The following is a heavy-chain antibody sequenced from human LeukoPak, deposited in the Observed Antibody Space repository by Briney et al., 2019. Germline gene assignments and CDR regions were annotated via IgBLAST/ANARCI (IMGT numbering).Heavy chain of an antibody. J-gene: IGHJ3*02. D-gene: IGHD5/OR15-5a*01. V-gene: IGHV3-13*01. CDR2: VGIADDT. CDR3: VRGGIQVSGIDAFDI. CDR1: GFTFRNYD. Sequence: GGSLRLSCAASGFTFRNYDMHWVRQFPGRGLEWVSAVGIADDTHYPDSVKGRFTISRENAKNSLYLQVNSLRDGDTAVYYCVRGGIQVSGIDAFDIWGQGTMVTVSS.